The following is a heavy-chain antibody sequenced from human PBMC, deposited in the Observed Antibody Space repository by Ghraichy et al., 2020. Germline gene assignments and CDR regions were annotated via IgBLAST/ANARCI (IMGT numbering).Heavy chain of an antibody. Sequence: SETLSLTCTVSGGSISSSSYYWGWIRQPPGKGLEWIGSIYYSGSTYYNPSLKSRVTISVDTSKNQFSLKLSSVTAADTAVYYCARRGGLYGDRPNAFDIWGQGTMVTVSS. J-gene: IGHJ3*02. D-gene: IGHD4-17*01. CDR2: IYYSGST. CDR1: GGSISSSSYY. V-gene: IGHV4-39*01. CDR3: ARRGGLYGDRPNAFDI.